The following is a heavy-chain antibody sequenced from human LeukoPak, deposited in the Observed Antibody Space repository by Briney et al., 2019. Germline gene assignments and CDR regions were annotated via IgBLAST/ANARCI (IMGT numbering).Heavy chain of an antibody. V-gene: IGHV3-23*01. CDR1: GFTFGSYG. CDR2: ISGSGGST. CDR3: AKDLGVVVVPAAIIP. Sequence: PGGSLRLSCAASGFTFGSYGMHWVRQAPGKGLEWVSAISGSGGSTYYADSVKGRFTIPRDNSKNTLYLQMNSLRAEDTAVYYCAKDLGVVVVPAAIIPWGQGTLVTVSS. J-gene: IGHJ5*02. D-gene: IGHD2-2*01.